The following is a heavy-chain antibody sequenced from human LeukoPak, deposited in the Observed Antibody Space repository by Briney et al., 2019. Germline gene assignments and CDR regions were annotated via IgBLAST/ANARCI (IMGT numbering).Heavy chain of an antibody. V-gene: IGHV1-69*05. CDR3: ARSIQLGSWFDP. CDR2: IIPIFGTA. Sequence: GASVKVSCKASGGTFSSYAISWVRQAPGQGLEWMGGIIPIFGTANYAQKFQGRVTITTDESTSTAYMELSSLRSEDTAVYYCARSIQLGSWFDPWGQGTLVTVSS. D-gene: IGHD5-18*01. CDR1: GGTFSSYA. J-gene: IGHJ5*02.